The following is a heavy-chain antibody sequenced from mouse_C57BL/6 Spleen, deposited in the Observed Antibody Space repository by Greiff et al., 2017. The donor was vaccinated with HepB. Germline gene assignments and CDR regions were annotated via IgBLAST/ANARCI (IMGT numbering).Heavy chain of an antibody. V-gene: IGHV1-5*01. Sequence: VQLKESGTVLARPGASVKMSCKTSGSTFTSYWMHWVKQRPGQGLEWIGAIYPVNSDTSYNQKFKGKAKPTAVTSASTAYMELSSLTNEDSAVYYCTEGDGYYLAYWGQGTLVTVSA. CDR3: TEGDGYYLAY. CDR2: IYPVNSDT. J-gene: IGHJ3*01. D-gene: IGHD2-3*01. CDR1: GSTFTSYW.